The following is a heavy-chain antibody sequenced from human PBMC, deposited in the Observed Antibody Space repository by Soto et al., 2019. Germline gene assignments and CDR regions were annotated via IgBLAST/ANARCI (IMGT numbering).Heavy chain of an antibody. V-gene: IGHV3-7*05. J-gene: IGHJ4*02. CDR3: ARERDTAMVSYFDY. CDR1: GFTFSSYW. D-gene: IGHD5-18*01. Sequence: GESLKISCAASGFTFSSYWMSWVRQAPGKGLEWVANIKQDGSEKYYVDSVKGRFTISRDNAKNSLYLQMNSLRAEDTAVYYCARERDTAMVSYFDYWGQGTLVTVSS. CDR2: IKQDGSEK.